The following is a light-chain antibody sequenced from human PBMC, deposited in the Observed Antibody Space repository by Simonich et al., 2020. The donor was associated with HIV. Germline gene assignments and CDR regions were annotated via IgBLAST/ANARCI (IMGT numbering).Light chain of an antibody. CDR1: RSVSRSY. V-gene: IGKV3D-20*01. CDR3: QQYGSSPQT. CDR2: DAS. Sequence: EIVLTQSPGTLSLSPGERATLSCRASRSVSRSYLAWYQQKPGLAPRLLIEDASSKATGIPDRFSGSGSGTDFTLTISRLEPEDFAVYYCQQYGSSPQTFGQGTKVEIK. J-gene: IGKJ1*01.